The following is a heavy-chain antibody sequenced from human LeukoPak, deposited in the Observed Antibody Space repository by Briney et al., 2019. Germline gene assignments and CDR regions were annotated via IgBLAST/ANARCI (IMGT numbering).Heavy chain of an antibody. J-gene: IGHJ4*02. Sequence: GGSLRLSCSVSGLTISSHYMAWVRKVPGKGPEWVSLIHSGGSTYYADSVKGRFTISRDNSKNTVYLQMNSLRAEDTAVYYCAIHDYLAVWGQGTLVTVSS. CDR2: IHSGGST. CDR3: AIHDYLAV. D-gene: IGHD4-11*01. V-gene: IGHV3-66*01. CDR1: GLTISSHY.